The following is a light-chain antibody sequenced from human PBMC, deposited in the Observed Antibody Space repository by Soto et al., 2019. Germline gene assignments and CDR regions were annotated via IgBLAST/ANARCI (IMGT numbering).Light chain of an antibody. CDR2: GNT. J-gene: IGLJ1*01. V-gene: IGLV1-40*01. CDR3: QSYDSSLSAYV. Sequence: QSVLTQPPSVSGAPGQRVTISCTGGSSNIGEGYDVQWFQQLPGTAPKLLIHGNTNRPSRVPDRFSGSKSGTSASLAITGLQAVYEADYYCQSYDSSLSAYVFGTGTKLTVL. CDR1: SSNIGEGYD.